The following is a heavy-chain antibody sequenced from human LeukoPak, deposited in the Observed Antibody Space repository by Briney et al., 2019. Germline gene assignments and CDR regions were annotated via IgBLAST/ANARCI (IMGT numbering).Heavy chain of an antibody. CDR2: IRYDGSNK. D-gene: IGHD4-17*01. J-gene: IGHJ6*03. Sequence: PGGSLRLSCAASGFTFSSYGMHWVRQAPGKGLEWVAVIRYDGSNKYYADSVKGRFTISRDNSKNTLYLQMNSLRAEDTAVYYCARDYGDYARVVYYYYYYMDVWGKGTTVTVSS. V-gene: IGHV3-33*01. CDR3: ARDYGDYARVVYYYYYYMDV. CDR1: GFTFSSYG.